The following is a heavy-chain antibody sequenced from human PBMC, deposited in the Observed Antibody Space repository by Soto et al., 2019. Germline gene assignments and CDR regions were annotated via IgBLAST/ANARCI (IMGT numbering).Heavy chain of an antibody. D-gene: IGHD6-19*01. J-gene: IGHJ4*02. CDR2: INHSGST. CDR1: GGSFSGYY. Sequence: PSETLSLTCAVYGGSFSGYYWSWIRQPPGKGLEWIGEINHSGSTNYNPSLKSRVTISVDTSQNQFSLKLSSVTAADTAVYYCARVASSGWYDYFDYWGQGTLVTVSS. V-gene: IGHV4-34*01. CDR3: ARVASSGWYDYFDY.